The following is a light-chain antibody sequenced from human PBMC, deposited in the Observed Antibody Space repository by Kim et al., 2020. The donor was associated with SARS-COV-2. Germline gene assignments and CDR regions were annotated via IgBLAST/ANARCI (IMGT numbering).Light chain of an antibody. CDR3: QQCRTWPLT. CDR1: QSVSSS. J-gene: IGKJ4*01. CDR2: EAS. V-gene: IGKV3-11*01. Sequence: EIVLTQSPATLSLSPGERATLSCRASQSVSSSLAWYQQKPGQAPRLLIYEASNRPTGIPARFSGSGSGTDFTLTISSLEPEDFAVYYCQQCRTWPLTFGGGTKVDIK.